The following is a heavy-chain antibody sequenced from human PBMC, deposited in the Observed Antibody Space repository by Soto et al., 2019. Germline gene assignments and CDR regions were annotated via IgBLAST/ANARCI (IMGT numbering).Heavy chain of an antibody. CDR1: GGSIGSYY. D-gene: IGHD2-2*01. J-gene: IGHJ4*02. CDR2: IYYRGST. Sequence: PSETLCLTCTVYGGSIGSYYWSWIRQTTEKGLEWIGYIYYRGSTNYPPSLKSRVTISVDTSKNQFSLKLSSVTAADTAVYYCARHCSSTSCYHLDYWGQGTLLTVSS. CDR3: ARHCSSTSCYHLDY. V-gene: IGHV4-59*08.